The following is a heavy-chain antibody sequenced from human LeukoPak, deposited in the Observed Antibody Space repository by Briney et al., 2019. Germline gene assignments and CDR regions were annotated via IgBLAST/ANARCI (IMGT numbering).Heavy chain of an antibody. J-gene: IGHJ4*02. D-gene: IGHD4-23*01. CDR2: IKEDGSEI. V-gene: IGHV3-7*01. CDR1: AFTFSNYW. Sequence: GGSLRLSCAASAFTFSNYWISWVRQAPGKGLEWVANIKEDGSEINYVDSVKGRFTISRDNAKNSLYLQMNSLRVDDTAVYYCARDRGYSAFDYWGQGTLVTVSS. CDR3: ARDRGYSAFDY.